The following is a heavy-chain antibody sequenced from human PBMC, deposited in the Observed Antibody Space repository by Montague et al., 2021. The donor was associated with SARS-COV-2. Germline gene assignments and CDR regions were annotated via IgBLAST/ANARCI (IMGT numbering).Heavy chain of an antibody. Sequence: SETLSLTCAVYGGSFSGYYWSWIRQPPEKGLEWIGEINQSGRTNNNPSLKSRVIISVDTSKNQFSLKLSSVTAADTAVYYCARGYQLRFLEWSSRQSTFDYWGQGTLVTVSS. V-gene: IGHV4-34*01. CDR1: GGSFSGYY. CDR3: ARGYQLRFLEWSSRQSTFDY. J-gene: IGHJ4*02. D-gene: IGHD3-3*01. CDR2: INQSGRT.